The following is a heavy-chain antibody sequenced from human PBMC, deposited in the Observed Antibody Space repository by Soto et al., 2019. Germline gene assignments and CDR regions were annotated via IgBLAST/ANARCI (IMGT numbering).Heavy chain of an antibody. D-gene: IGHD6-13*01. V-gene: IGHV1-46*04. CDR3: ARTLAAGDV. CDR2: INPNGGST. CDR1: GYTFTNYY. J-gene: IGHJ4*02. Sequence: QVQLVQSGAEVKKPGASVKVSCKASGYTFTNYYIHWVRQAPGQGLEWMGIINPNGGSTNYAQKLQGRLTLTRDTSTSTVYMELSSLRSEDTAVYYCARTLAAGDVWGQGTLVTVSS.